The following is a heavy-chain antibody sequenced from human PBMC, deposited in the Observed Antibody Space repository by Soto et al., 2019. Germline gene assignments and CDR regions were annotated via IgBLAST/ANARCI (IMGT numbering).Heavy chain of an antibody. V-gene: IGHV3-48*03. CDR2: ITSSGGAT. D-gene: IGHD2-2*02. CDR1: GFVFSNYE. CDR3: ARGDCKTSCYIGF. Sequence: EVQLVESGGGLVQPGGSLRLSCAASGFVFSNYEMNWVRQAPGKGLEWVPYITSSGGATMYADSVKGRFTISRDNAKDSLYLQMNSLRVEDTAVYYCARGDCKTSCYIGFWGQGALVTVSS. J-gene: IGHJ4*02.